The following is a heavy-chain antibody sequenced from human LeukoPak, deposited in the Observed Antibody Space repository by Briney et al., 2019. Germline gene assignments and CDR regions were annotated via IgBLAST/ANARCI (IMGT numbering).Heavy chain of an antibody. J-gene: IGHJ4*02. Sequence: GGSLQISCKGSGYRFTSYWIGWVRQMPGKGLEGMGIIYPGDSDTRYSPSFQGQVTISADKSISTAYLQWSSLKASDTAMYYCARLASAYYYDSSGRNYFDYWGQGTLVTVSS. V-gene: IGHV5-51*01. CDR3: ARLASAYYYDSSGRNYFDY. CDR1: GYRFTSYW. CDR2: IYPGDSDT. D-gene: IGHD3-22*01.